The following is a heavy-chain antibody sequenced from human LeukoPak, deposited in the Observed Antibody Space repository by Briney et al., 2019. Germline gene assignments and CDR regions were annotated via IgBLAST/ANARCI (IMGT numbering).Heavy chain of an antibody. V-gene: IGHV3-30*04. D-gene: IGHD6-25*01. J-gene: IGHJ4*02. Sequence: GRSLRLSCSASGFNFGTYAMHWVRQAPGKGLEWVAVIFDEGNKFVADSVKGRFTISRDNFKNTLYLQMNSLRDEDTAIYYCARDPIAAEPDYFDYWGQGTLVTVSS. CDR1: GFNFGTYA. CDR2: IFDEGNK. CDR3: ARDPIAAEPDYFDY.